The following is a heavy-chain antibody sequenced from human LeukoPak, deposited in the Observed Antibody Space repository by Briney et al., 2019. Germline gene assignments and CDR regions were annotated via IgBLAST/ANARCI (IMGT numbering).Heavy chain of an antibody. Sequence: PSETLSLTCAVYGGSFSGYYWSWIRQPPGQGLEWMGEINHNGSTNHNPSLKSRVTISVDTSKNQFSLKLNSVTAADTAVYYCARGYDSSGCWTPVDPWGQGTLVTVSS. V-gene: IGHV4-34*01. D-gene: IGHD3-22*01. CDR1: GGSFSGYY. CDR2: INHNGST. J-gene: IGHJ5*02. CDR3: ARGYDSSGCWTPVDP.